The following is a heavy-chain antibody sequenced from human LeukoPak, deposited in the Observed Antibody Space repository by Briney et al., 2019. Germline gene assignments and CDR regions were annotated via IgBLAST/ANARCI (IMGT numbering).Heavy chain of an antibody. CDR2: INHSGST. D-gene: IGHD3-3*01. CDR3: ASGQYYDLWSGYYVD. Sequence: PSETLSLTCAVSGGSFSGHYWSWIRQPPGKGLEWIGEINHSGSTNYNPSLESRVTISVDTSKNHFSLKLSSVTAADTAVYYCASGQYYDLWSGYYVDWGQGTLVTVSA. CDR1: GGSFSGHY. J-gene: IGHJ4*02. V-gene: IGHV4-34*01.